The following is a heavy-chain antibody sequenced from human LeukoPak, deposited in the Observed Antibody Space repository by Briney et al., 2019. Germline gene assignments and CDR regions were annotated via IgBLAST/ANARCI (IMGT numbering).Heavy chain of an antibody. V-gene: IGHV3-66*02. D-gene: IGHD2-21*01. J-gene: IGHJ4*02. Sequence: GGSLRLSCAASGLTVSNNYMSWVRQAPGKGLEWVSVIFPGGITYYADSVRGRFTISRDNSKNTVHLQMNSLRAEDTAVYYCAKDDEYCGGDCYSVVALGRGYWGQGTLVTVSS. CDR2: IFPGGIT. CDR1: GLTVSNNY. CDR3: AKDDEYCGGDCYSVVALGRGY.